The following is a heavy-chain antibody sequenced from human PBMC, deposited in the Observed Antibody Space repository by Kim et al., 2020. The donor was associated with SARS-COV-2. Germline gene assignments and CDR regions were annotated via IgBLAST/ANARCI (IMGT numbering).Heavy chain of an antibody. CDR3: ARDGSTSWADY. CDR1: GGSISSNNW. J-gene: IGHJ4*02. CDR2: LHHRGDI. Sequence: SETLSLTCAVYGGSISSNNWWTWVRQPPGKGLEWIGELHHRGDINYSPSLRRRATISIDKSKNQFSLKLTSVTAADTAVYYCARDGSTSWADYWGQGTLVTVSS. V-gene: IGHV4-4*02. D-gene: IGHD2-2*01.